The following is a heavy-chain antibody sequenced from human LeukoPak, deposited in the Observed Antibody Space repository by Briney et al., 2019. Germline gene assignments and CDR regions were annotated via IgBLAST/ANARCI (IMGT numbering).Heavy chain of an antibody. CDR3: ARAKRGYSYGSQKSNWYFDL. CDR1: GGSISSSNW. J-gene: IGHJ2*01. CDR2: IYHSGST. D-gene: IGHD5-18*01. V-gene: IGHV4-4*02. Sequence: SGTLSLTCAVSGGSISSSNWWSWVRQPPGKGLEWIGEIYHSGSTNYNPSLKSRVTISVDTSKNQFSLKLSSVTAADTAVYYCARAKRGYSYGSQKSNWYFDLWGRGTLVTVSS.